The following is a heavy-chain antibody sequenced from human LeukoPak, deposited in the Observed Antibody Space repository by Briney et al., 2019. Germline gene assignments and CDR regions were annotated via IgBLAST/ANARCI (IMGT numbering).Heavy chain of an antibody. D-gene: IGHD2-2*01. Sequence: ASVKVSCKASGYTFTSYYMHWVRQAPGQGLEWMGIINPSGGSTSYAQKFQGRVTMTRDTSTGTAYMELSSLRSEDTAVYYCARDLLVRLGYCSSTSCYADYYYYMDVWGQGTLVTVSS. CDR2: INPSGGST. J-gene: IGHJ6*03. CDR3: ARDLLVRLGYCSSTSCYADYYYYMDV. V-gene: IGHV1-46*01. CDR1: GYTFTSYY.